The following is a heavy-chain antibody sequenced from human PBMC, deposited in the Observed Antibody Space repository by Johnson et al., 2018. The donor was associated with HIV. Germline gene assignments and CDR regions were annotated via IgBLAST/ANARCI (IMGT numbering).Heavy chain of an antibody. D-gene: IGHD1-1*01. J-gene: IGHJ3*02. CDR2: VKQDGSDK. Sequence: VQLVESGGGLVQPGGSLRLSCAASGFTFSSYWMAWVRQAPGKGLEWVANVKQDGSDKYYADSVKGRFTISRDSSKNTLYLQMNSLRAEDTAVYYCARDLAGTERGNAFDIWGQGTMVTVSS. CDR3: ARDLAGTERGNAFDI. CDR1: GFTFSSYW. V-gene: IGHV3-7*01.